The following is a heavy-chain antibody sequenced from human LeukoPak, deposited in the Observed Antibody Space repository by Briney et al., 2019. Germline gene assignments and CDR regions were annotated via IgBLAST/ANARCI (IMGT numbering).Heavy chain of an antibody. CDR3: VTEVRRPYFDS. J-gene: IGHJ4*02. V-gene: IGHV3-20*04. CDR2: INWNGGST. Sequence: GGSLRLSCAASGFTFDDYGMSWVRQAPGKGLEWVSGINWNGGSTGYADSVKGRFTISRDNAKNSLYLQMNSLRAEDTALYYCVTEVRRPYFDSWGQGTLVTVSS. CDR1: GFTFDDYG. D-gene: IGHD4-17*01.